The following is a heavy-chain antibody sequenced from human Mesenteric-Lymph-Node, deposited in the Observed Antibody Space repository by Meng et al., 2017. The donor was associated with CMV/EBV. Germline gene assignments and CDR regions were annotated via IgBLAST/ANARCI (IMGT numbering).Heavy chain of an antibody. J-gene: IGHJ4*02. Sequence: GESLKISCTASGFTFGDYAMSWVRQAPGKGLEWVGSIRSKAYGGTTEYAASVKGRFTISRDDSKSIAYLQMNSLKTEDTAVYYCTTYNWNLFWGQGTLVTVSS. D-gene: IGHD1-7*01. CDR1: GFTFGDYA. V-gene: IGHV3-49*04. CDR3: TTYNWNLF. CDR2: IRSKAYGGTT.